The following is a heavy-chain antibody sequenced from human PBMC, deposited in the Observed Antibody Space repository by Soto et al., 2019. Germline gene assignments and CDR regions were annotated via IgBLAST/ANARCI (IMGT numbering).Heavy chain of an antibody. CDR1: GFSLSSYA. CDR2: ISGSGGST. J-gene: IGHJ4*02. D-gene: IGHD2-15*01. V-gene: IGHV3-23*01. Sequence: PGGSLRLSCAASGFSLSSYAMSWVRQAPGKGLEWVSAISGSGGSTYYADSVKGRFTISRDNSKNTLDLQMNSLRAEDTAVYYCAKGWYYFDRWGQGTLVTVSS. CDR3: AKGWYYFDR.